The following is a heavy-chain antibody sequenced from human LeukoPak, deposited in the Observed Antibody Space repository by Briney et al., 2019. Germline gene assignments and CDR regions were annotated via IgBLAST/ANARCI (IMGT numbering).Heavy chain of an antibody. V-gene: IGHV1-46*01. CDR2: INPGGGNT. CDR1: GYTFTSHY. D-gene: IGHD3-3*01. J-gene: IGHJ6*04. Sequence: ASVKVSCKASGYTFTSHYMHWVRQAPGQGLEWMGIINPGGGNTNYAQKFQGRVTMTREMSTSTVYMELSSLRSEDTAVYYCARDPLGVEDRGRTDVWGKGTTVTVSS. CDR3: ARDPLGVEDRGRTDV.